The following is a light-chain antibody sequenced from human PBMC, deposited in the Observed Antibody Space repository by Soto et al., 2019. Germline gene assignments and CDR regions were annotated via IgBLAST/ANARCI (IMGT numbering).Light chain of an antibody. CDR1: QSVSSN. CDR2: GAS. CDR3: QQYNNWPLT. V-gene: IGKV3-15*01. Sequence: EFVLTQYPGTLSLSPGERATLSCRASQSVSSNLAWYQQKPGQAPRLLIYGASTRATGIPARFSGSGSGTEFTLTISSLQSEDFAVYYCQQYNNWPLTFGGGTKVDI. J-gene: IGKJ4*01.